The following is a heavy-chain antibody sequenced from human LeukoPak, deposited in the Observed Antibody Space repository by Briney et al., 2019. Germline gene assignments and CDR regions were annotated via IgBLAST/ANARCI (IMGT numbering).Heavy chain of an antibody. CDR3: ARLPRYDYVWGSYRYGYYFDY. Sequence: SETLSLTCAVYGGSFSGYYWSWIRQPPGKGLEWIGEINHSGSTDYNPSLKSRVTISVDTSKNQFSLKLSSVTAADTAVYYCARLPRYDYVWGSYRYGYYFDYWGQGTLVTVSS. D-gene: IGHD3-16*02. V-gene: IGHV4-34*01. CDR2: INHSGST. J-gene: IGHJ4*02. CDR1: GGSFSGYY.